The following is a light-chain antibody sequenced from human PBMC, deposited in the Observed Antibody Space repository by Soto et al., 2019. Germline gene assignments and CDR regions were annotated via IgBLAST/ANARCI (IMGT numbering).Light chain of an antibody. CDR2: EVS. Sequence: QSALTQPPSASGSPGQSVTISCTGTSSDVGSYRFVSWYQQHPGKAPKLLIYEVSKRPSGVPDRFSASTSGNTASLTVSGLQADDEADYYCRSDAGNNNVIFGGGTKVTVL. J-gene: IGLJ2*01. V-gene: IGLV2-8*01. CDR1: SSDVGSYRF. CDR3: RSDAGNNNVI.